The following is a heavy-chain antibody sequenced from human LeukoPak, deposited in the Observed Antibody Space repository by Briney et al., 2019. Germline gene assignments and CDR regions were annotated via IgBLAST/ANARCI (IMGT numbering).Heavy chain of an antibody. Sequence: TGGSLRLSCIVSGFKFKNYWMSWVRQAPGKGLEWVANIKQDGSEKYSVDSVKGRFTTSRDNAKNSLFLQMNSLRAEDTAVYYCARGHYGMDVWGQGTTVTVSS. V-gene: IGHV3-7*04. CDR1: GFKFKNYW. J-gene: IGHJ6*02. CDR2: IKQDGSEK. CDR3: ARGHYGMDV.